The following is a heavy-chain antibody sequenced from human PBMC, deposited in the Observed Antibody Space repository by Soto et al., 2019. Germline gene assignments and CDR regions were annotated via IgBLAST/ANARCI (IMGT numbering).Heavy chain of an antibody. CDR3: AKERDCGGVCFYFDF. V-gene: IGHV3-43*01. CDR1: GFDFNRFT. Sequence: EVQLVQSGGRVVPPVGSLRISCAASGFDFNRFTMHWVRQTPERGLEWVSYIRGDGTDIRYADSVRGRFTISRDNTKNSLYLQMYSLTTEDTALYYCAKERDCGGVCFYFDFWGQGALVTVSS. J-gene: IGHJ4*02. D-gene: IGHD2-21*01. CDR2: IRGDGTDI.